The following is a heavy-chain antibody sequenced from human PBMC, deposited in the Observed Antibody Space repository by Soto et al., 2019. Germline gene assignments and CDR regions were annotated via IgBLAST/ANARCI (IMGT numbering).Heavy chain of an antibody. D-gene: IGHD3-9*01. Sequence: EVQLVETGGGLIQPGGSLRLSCAASGFTVSSNYMSWVRQAPGKGLEWVSVIYSGGSTYYADSVKGRFTISRDNSKNTLYLQVNSLRAEDTAVYYCARDQPLRYFDWLPSGTGDYGMDVWGQGTTVTVSS. CDR3: ARDQPLRYFDWLPSGTGDYGMDV. CDR2: IYSGGST. V-gene: IGHV3-53*02. J-gene: IGHJ6*02. CDR1: GFTVSSNY.